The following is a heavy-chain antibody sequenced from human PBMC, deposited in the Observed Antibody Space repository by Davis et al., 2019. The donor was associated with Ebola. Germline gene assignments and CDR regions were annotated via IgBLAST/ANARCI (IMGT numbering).Heavy chain of an antibody. V-gene: IGHV3-30*03. CDR2: ISYDGSNK. CDR3: AHFGVTQNAYDI. Sequence: PGGSLRLSCAASGFTFSSYGIHWVRQAPGKGLEWVAVISYDGSNKYYADSVKCRFTISRDNSKNTLYLEMNSLRAEDTAVYYCAHFGVTQNAYDIWGQGTMVTVSS. D-gene: IGHD3-10*01. CDR1: GFTFSSYG. J-gene: IGHJ3*02.